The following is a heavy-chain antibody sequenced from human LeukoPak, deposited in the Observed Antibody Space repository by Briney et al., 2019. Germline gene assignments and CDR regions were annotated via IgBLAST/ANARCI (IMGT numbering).Heavy chain of an antibody. CDR3: ARLPCSGGSCSTYNWFDP. D-gene: IGHD2-15*01. Sequence: GESLKISCKGSGYSFTSYWIGWVRQMPGKGLEWMGIIYPGDSDTRYSPSFQGQVTISADKSISTAYLQWSSLKASDTAMYYCARLPCSGGSCSTYNWFDPWGQGTLVTVSS. CDR1: GYSFTSYW. V-gene: IGHV5-51*01. J-gene: IGHJ5*02. CDR2: IYPGDSDT.